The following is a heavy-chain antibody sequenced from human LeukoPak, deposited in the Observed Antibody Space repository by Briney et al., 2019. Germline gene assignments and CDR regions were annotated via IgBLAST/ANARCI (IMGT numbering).Heavy chain of an antibody. V-gene: IGHV4-34*01. Sequence: PSETLSLTCAVYGGSFSGYYWSWIRQPPGKGLEWIGEINHSGSTNYNPSLKSRVTISVDTSKNEFSLKLSPVTAADTAVYYCARGRLVYQLLKSYYYYMDVWGKGTTVTVS. CDR2: INHSGST. CDR1: GGSFSGYY. CDR3: ARGRLVYQLLKSYYYYMDV. D-gene: IGHD2-2*01. J-gene: IGHJ6*03.